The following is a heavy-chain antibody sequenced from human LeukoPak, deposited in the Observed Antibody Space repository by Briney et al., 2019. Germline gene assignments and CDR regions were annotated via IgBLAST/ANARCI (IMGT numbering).Heavy chain of an antibody. J-gene: IGHJ4*02. CDR1: GFTFSSYA. CDR2: ISGSGGDT. D-gene: IGHD2-21*01. V-gene: IGHV3-23*01. CDR3: AKDTLLLLY. Sequence: GGSLRLSCAASGFTFSSYAMSWVRQAPGKGLEWVSAISGSGGDTYYADSVKGRSTISRNNAKSTLYLQMNSLRAEDTALYYCAKDTLLLLYWGQGTLVTVSS.